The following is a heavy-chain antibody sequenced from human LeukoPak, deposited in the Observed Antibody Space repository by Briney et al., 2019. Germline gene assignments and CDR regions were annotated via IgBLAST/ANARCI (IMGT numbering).Heavy chain of an antibody. CDR2: ISGSGGNT. CDR3: AKFTVFVWGSHRYFDY. J-gene: IGHJ4*02. D-gene: IGHD3-16*02. Sequence: GGSLRLSCAASGFTFSSYAMSWVRQAPGKGLEWVSGISGSGGNTYYADSVRGRFIISRDNSKDTLYLQMNSLRAEDTAVYYCAKFTVFVWGSHRYFDYWGQGTLVTVSS. CDR1: GFTFSSYA. V-gene: IGHV3-23*01.